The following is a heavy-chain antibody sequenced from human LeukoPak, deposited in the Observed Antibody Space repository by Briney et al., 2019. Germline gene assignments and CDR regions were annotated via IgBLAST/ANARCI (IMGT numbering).Heavy chain of an antibody. CDR3: ASSTRYYYYYMDV. V-gene: IGHV3-7*01. Sequence: GGSLRLSCAASGFTFSSYWMSWVRQAPGKGLEWVANIKQDGSEKYYVDSVKGRFTISRDNARNSLYLQMNSLRAEDTAVYYCASSTRYYYYYMDVWGKGTTVTVSS. J-gene: IGHJ6*03. CDR1: GFTFSSYW. CDR2: IKQDGSEK.